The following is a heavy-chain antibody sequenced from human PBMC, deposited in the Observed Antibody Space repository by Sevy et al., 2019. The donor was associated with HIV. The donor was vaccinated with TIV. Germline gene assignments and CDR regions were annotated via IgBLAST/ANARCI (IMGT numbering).Heavy chain of an antibody. CDR2: IQYDGSNK. V-gene: IGHV3-30*02. CDR1: GFSFSSYG. D-gene: IGHD2-21*01. J-gene: IGHJ4*02. Sequence: GGCLRLSCAASGFSFSSYGMHWVRQAPGKGLEWMSYIQYDGSNKEYADSVKGRFTFSRDNSKNTLYLQMNSLRVEDTAVLYCVKEGGGEGGDHWGQGTLVTVSS. CDR3: VKEGGGEGGDH.